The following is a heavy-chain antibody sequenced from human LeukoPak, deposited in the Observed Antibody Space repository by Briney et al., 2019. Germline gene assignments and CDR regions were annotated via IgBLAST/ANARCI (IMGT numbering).Heavy chain of an antibody. CDR3: AKDPVPYSSSWYGYFDH. Sequence: GGSLRLSCAASGFTVSNNYMMWVRQAPGKGLEWVSDIYRSGGTNYADSVKGRFTISRDTSKNTLYLQMNSLRAEDTAVYYCAKDPVPYSSSWYGYFDHWGQGTLVTVSS. J-gene: IGHJ4*02. CDR1: GFTVSNNY. CDR2: IYRSGGT. V-gene: IGHV3-66*03. D-gene: IGHD6-13*01.